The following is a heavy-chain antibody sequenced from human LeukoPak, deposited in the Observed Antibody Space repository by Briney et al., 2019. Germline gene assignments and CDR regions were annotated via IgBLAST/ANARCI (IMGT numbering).Heavy chain of an antibody. CDR3: ARRNRDPYCSSTSCYIRENWFDP. V-gene: IGHV5-51*01. D-gene: IGHD2-2*02. J-gene: IGHJ5*02. Sequence: IGWGRQXPGKGLEWMGIIYPGDSXTRYSPSFQGQVTISADKSISTAYLQWSSLKASDTAMYYCARRNRDPYCSSTSCYIRENWFDPWGQGTLVTVSS. CDR2: IYPGDSXT.